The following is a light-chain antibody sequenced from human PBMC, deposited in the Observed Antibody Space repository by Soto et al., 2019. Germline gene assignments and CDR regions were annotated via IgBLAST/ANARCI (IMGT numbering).Light chain of an antibody. Sequence: DIQMTQSPSTLSASVGDRVTITCRASQSINNWLAWYQQKPGKAPKLLISKASNLKSGVPSRFSDTGSGTEFTLTISSLQSDDFVSYYYQPYDSYPFTFGGGTKVEI. CDR2: KAS. CDR3: QPYDSYPFT. V-gene: IGKV1-5*03. J-gene: IGKJ4*01. CDR1: QSINNW.